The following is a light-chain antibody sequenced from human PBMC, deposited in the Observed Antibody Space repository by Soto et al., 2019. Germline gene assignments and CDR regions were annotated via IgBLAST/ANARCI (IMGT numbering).Light chain of an antibody. CDR2: EVN. Sequence: SVLSPPPSACGSPGQSFPISCTGTISYIGGYNSVSWYQQHPGKAPRLMIYEVNKRPSGVPDRFSGSKSGYTASLTVSGLQTEDEAFYYCSSSAGIYHYLVFGGGTKVTV. J-gene: IGLJ3*02. CDR3: SSSAGIYHYLV. V-gene: IGLV2-8*01. CDR1: ISYIGGYNS.